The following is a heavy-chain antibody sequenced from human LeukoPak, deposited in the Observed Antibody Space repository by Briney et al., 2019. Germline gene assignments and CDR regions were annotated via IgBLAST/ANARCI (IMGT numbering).Heavy chain of an antibody. V-gene: IGHV1-69*05. Sequence: ASVNVSCKASGGTFSSYAISWVRQAPGQGLEWMGGIIPIFGTANYAQKFQGRVTITTDESTSTAYMELSSLRSEDTAVYYCASHSSSWYRDDAFDIWGQGKMVTVSS. D-gene: IGHD6-13*01. J-gene: IGHJ3*02. CDR3: ASHSSSWYRDDAFDI. CDR2: IIPIFGTA. CDR1: GGTFSSYA.